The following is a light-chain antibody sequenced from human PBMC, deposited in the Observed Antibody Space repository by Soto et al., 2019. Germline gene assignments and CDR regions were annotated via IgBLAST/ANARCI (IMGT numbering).Light chain of an antibody. V-gene: IGKV3-15*01. CDR2: GAS. J-gene: IGKJ5*01. Sequence: EIGVTQSPATLSLSPGERATLSCRASQSISGNLAWYQQKPGQAPRLLIYGASTRATGVPARFSDSGSETEFSLTISSLQSEDFAVYDCQQYNNWPPPFGQVTRLAVK. CDR3: QQYNNWPPP. CDR1: QSISGN.